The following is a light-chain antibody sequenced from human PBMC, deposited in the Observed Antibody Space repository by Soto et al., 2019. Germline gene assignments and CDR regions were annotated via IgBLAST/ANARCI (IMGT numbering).Light chain of an antibody. CDR3: QQYRMSPNT. CDR2: YIS. J-gene: IGKJ5*01. V-gene: IGKV3D-15*02. Sequence: EIVMTQSPATLSVSPGETASLSCRASQSAGNFLAWYQQKPGQAPRLLIYYISTRATGIPARFSGSGSGTDFTLTISRLEPEDFAVYYCQQYRMSPNTFGQGTRLEI. CDR1: QSAGNF.